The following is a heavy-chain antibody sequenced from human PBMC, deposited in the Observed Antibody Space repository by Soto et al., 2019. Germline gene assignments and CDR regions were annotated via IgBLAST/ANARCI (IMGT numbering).Heavy chain of an antibody. CDR3: ARVFATMVRGPHPDDAFDI. J-gene: IGHJ3*02. D-gene: IGHD3-10*01. CDR2: IYSGGST. CDR1: GFTVSSNY. Sequence: GGSLRLSCAASGFTVSSNYMSWVRQAPGKGLEWVSVIYSGGSTYYPDSVKGRFTISRDNSKNTLYLQMNSLRAEDTAGYYCARVFATMVRGPHPDDAFDIWGQGTMVTVSS. V-gene: IGHV3-66*01.